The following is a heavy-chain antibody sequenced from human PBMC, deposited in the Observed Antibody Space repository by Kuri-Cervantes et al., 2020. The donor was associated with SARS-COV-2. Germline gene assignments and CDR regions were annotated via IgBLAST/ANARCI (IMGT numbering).Heavy chain of an antibody. Sequence: GGSLRLSCSTSGFTFSNYAMHWVREAPGGGLEYVSAISSNGGSTYYADSVKGRFTISRDNSKNTLYLQMSSLRAEDTAVYYCVKDRSGSGSYYYYFGYWGQGTLVTVSS. CDR1: GFTFSNYA. V-gene: IGHV3-64D*08. J-gene: IGHJ4*02. CDR2: ISSNGGST. CDR3: VKDRSGSGSYYYYFGY. D-gene: IGHD3-10*01.